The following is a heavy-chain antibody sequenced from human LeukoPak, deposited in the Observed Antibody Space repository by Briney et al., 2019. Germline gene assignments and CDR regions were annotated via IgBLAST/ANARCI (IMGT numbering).Heavy chain of an antibody. D-gene: IGHD3-3*01. CDR3: ARHPSFGMVIES. CDR1: GGSISSYY. J-gene: IGHJ4*02. CDR2: VYYTGST. Sequence: PSETLSLTCSVSGGSISSYYWSWIRQPPGRGLEWIGYVYYTGSTNYNPSLKSRVTISVDTSKNQFSLKLSSVTAADTAVYYCARHPSFGMVIESWSQGTLATVSS. V-gene: IGHV4-59*08.